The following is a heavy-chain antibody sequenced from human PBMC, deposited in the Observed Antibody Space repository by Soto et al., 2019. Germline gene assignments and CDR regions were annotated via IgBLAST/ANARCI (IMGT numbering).Heavy chain of an antibody. D-gene: IGHD6-6*01. CDR1: GFTFSSYA. Sequence: EVQLLESGGGLVQPGGSLRLSCAASGFTFSSYAISWVRQAPGKGLEWVSAISGSGGSTYYADSVKGRFTISRDNSKNTLYLQMNSLRAEDTAVYYCANVLRRVAARPNAFDIWGQGTMVTVSS. V-gene: IGHV3-23*01. CDR3: ANVLRRVAARPNAFDI. J-gene: IGHJ3*02. CDR2: ISGSGGST.